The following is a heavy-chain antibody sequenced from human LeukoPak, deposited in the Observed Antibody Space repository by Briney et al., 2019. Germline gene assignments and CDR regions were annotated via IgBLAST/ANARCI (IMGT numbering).Heavy chain of an antibody. CDR1: GFTFSSYG. J-gene: IGHJ4*02. V-gene: IGHV3-33*01. CDR2: IWYDGSNK. CDR3: AALTSYSSSWQGIDY. Sequence: GRSLRLSCAASGFTFSSYGMHWVRQAPGKGLEWVAVIWYDGSNKYYADSVKGRFTISRDNSKNTLYLQMNSLRAEDTAVYYCAALTSYSSSWQGIDYWGQGTLVTGSS. D-gene: IGHD6-13*01.